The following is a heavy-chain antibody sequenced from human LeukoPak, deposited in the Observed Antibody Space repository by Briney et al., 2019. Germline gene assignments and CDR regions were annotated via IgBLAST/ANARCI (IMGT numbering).Heavy chain of an antibody. CDR3: ARVNSGYDYFFDY. CDR2: IYTSGST. CDR1: GGSISSYY. J-gene: IGHJ4*02. Sequence: PSVTLSLTCTVSGGSISSYYWSWIRQPAGKGLEWIGRIYTSGSTDFNPSLKSRVTMSVDTSKNQFSLKLSSVTAADTAVYYCARVNSGYDYFFDYWGQGTLVTVSS. D-gene: IGHD5-12*01. V-gene: IGHV4-4*07.